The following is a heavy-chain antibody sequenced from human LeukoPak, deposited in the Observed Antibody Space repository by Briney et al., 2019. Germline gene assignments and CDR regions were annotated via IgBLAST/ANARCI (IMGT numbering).Heavy chain of an antibody. CDR3: VTDIAAAGGFDY. J-gene: IGHJ4*02. Sequence: KPSETLSLTCGVYGGSFSGYYWSGIRQPPGKGLEWIGEINNSGSTNYNPSLKSRVTISVDTSKNQFSLKLSSVTAADTAVYYCVTDIAAAGGFDYWGQGTLVTVSS. CDR2: INNSGST. V-gene: IGHV4-34*01. D-gene: IGHD6-13*01. CDR1: GGSFSGYY.